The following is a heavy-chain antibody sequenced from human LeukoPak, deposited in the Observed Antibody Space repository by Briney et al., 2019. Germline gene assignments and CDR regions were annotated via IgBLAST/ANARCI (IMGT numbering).Heavy chain of an antibody. CDR1: GFTFSSYA. CDR3: AKDSYYYDSSGYSRGFDY. V-gene: IGHV3-23*01. J-gene: IGHJ4*02. Sequence: PGGSLRLSCAASGFTFSSYAMSWVRQAPGKGLEWVSTISGSGSNTYYADSVKGRFTISRDNSKNTLYLQMNSLRAEDTALYYCAKDSYYYDSSGYSRGFDYWGQGTLVTVSS. CDR2: ISGSGSNT. D-gene: IGHD3-22*01.